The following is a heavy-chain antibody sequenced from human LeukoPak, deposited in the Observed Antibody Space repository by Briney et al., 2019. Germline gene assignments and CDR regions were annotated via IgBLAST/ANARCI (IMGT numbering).Heavy chain of an antibody. CDR2: IYYSGST. J-gene: IGHJ4*02. CDR3: ARLEYYYQHRFDY. Sequence: SETLSLTCTVSGGSISSSSYSWGWIRQPPGKGLEWIGRIYYSGSTYYNPSLKSRVTISVDTSKNQFSLKLSSVTAADTAAYYCARLEYYYQHRFDYWGQGTLVTVSS. D-gene: IGHD3-10*01. CDR1: GGSISSSSYS. V-gene: IGHV4-39*01.